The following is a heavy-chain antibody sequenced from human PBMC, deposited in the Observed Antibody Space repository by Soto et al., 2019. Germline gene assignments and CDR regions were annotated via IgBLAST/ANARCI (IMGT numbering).Heavy chain of an antibody. V-gene: IGHV3-21*01. CDR3: SSNGETKPTFDFDI. CDR1: GVTLIIYS. J-gene: IGHJ3*02. D-gene: IGHD1-7*01. CDR2: ISSSSSYI. Sequence: WSXRLSWSASGVTLIIYSIKWVRHAPGKGLEWVSSISSSSSYIYYADSVKGRFTISRDNAKNSLYLQMNSLRAEDTAVYYCSSNGETKPTFDFDIWGQGTMAT.